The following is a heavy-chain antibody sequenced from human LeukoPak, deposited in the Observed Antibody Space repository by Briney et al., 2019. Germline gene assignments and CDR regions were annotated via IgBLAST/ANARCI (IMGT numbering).Heavy chain of an antibody. Sequence: GGSLRLSCAPSGFTFSAYTMNWVRQAPGEGLDWVSSISSDSRYILYADSLKGRFTISRDNAKNSLYLQMNSLRAEDTALYYCARGPNGAFDIWGQGTMVTVSS. CDR3: ARGPNGAFDI. D-gene: IGHD4/OR15-4a*01. CDR1: GFTFSAYT. J-gene: IGHJ3*02. V-gene: IGHV3-21*01. CDR2: ISSDSRYI.